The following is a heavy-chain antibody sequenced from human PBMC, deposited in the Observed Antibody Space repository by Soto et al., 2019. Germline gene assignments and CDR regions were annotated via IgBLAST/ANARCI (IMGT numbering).Heavy chain of an antibody. CDR3: ARDPVSGWYFRTYRDAFDI. Sequence: ASVKVSCKASGYTFTNYYMHWVRQAPGQGLEWMGVINPNGGSTNYAQKFQGRVTMTRDTSTSTVYMELSSLRSEDTAVYYCARDPVSGWYFRTYRDAFDIWGQGTMVTVSS. J-gene: IGHJ3*02. D-gene: IGHD6-19*01. CDR1: GYTFTNYY. V-gene: IGHV1-46*01. CDR2: INPNGGST.